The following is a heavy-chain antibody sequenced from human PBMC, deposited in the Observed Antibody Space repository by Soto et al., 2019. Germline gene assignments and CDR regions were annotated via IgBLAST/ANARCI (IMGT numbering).Heavy chain of an antibody. CDR3: TRGVITFGRVTVMPG. J-gene: IGHJ4*02. D-gene: IGHD3-16*02. V-gene: IGHV1-46*01. Sequence: GASVKVSCKASGYTFTSYYMHWVRQAPGQGLEWMGIINPSGGSTSYAQKFRGRVTMTRDTSKSQFSLKLSSVTVADTAVYYCTRGVITFGRVTVMPGWGQGTLVTVSS. CDR2: INPSGGST. CDR1: GYTFTSYY.